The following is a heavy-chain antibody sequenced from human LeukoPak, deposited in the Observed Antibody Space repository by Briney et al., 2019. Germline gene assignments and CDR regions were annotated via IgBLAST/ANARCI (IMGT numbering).Heavy chain of an antibody. CDR2: ISSSSSYI. J-gene: IGHJ4*02. D-gene: IGHD3-10*01. CDR3: ARFQLWFGELSLPYYFDY. V-gene: IGHV3-21*01. Sequence: PGGSLRLSCAASGFTFSSYSMNWVRQAPGKGLEWVSSISSSSSYIYYADSVKGRFTISRDNAKNSLYLQMNSLRAEDTAVYYCARFQLWFGELSLPYYFDYWGQGTLVTVSS. CDR1: GFTFSSYS.